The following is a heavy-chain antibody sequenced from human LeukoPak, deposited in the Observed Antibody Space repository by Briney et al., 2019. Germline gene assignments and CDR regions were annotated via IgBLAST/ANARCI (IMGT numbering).Heavy chain of an antibody. CDR1: GFTFSSYG. J-gene: IGHJ4*02. CDR3: AKDKLQVLWFGELLGSHTFDY. Sequence: GGSRRLSCAASGFTFSSYGMHWVRQAPGKGLEWVAFIRYDGSNKYYADSVKGRFTISRDNSKNTLYLQMNSLRAEDTAVYYCAKDKLQVLWFGELLGSHTFDYWGQGTLVTVSS. D-gene: IGHD3-10*01. V-gene: IGHV3-30*02. CDR2: IRYDGSNK.